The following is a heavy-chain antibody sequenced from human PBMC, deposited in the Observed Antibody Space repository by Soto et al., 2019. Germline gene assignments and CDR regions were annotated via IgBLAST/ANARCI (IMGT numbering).Heavy chain of an antibody. CDR2: INPSGGST. D-gene: IGHD2-2*01. Sequence: ASVKVSCKXSGYTFTSYYMHWVRQAPGQGLEWMGIINPSGGSTSYAQKFQGRVTMTRDTSTSTVYMELSSLRSEDTAVYYCARDYVSCSSTSCHDPYYYGMDVWGQGTTVTVSS. J-gene: IGHJ6*02. CDR1: GYTFTSYY. CDR3: ARDYVSCSSTSCHDPYYYGMDV. V-gene: IGHV1-46*01.